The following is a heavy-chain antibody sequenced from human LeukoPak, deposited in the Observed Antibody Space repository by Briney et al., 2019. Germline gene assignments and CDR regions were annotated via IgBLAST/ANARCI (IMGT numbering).Heavy chain of an antibody. Sequence: GGSLRLSCAPSGFTFSRHGMHWVRQAPGKGLEWVAIMSNDGSRKYYAHSVEGRFTISRDNSKNTLYLQMDSLRAEDTAVYYCARDRAWNYFDYWGQGTLVTVSS. V-gene: IGHV3-30*03. J-gene: IGHJ4*02. CDR2: MSNDGSRK. D-gene: IGHD3-3*01. CDR1: GFTFSRHG. CDR3: ARDRAWNYFDY.